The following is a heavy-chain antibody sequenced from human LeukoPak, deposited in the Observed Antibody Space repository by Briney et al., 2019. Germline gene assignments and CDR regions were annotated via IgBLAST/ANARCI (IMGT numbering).Heavy chain of an antibody. J-gene: IGHJ5*02. CDR3: ARFGSTSGRGFDP. D-gene: IGHD2-2*01. CDR2: ISHSGTT. V-gene: IGHV4-38-2*01. CDR1: GYSISSAYY. Sequence: PSETLSLTCAVSGYSISSAYYWGWIRQPPGKGLEWIGTISHSGTTYFNPSLKSRVTIFLDTSKNQFSLKLTSVTAADTAVYYCARFGSTSGRGFDPWAREPWSPSPQ.